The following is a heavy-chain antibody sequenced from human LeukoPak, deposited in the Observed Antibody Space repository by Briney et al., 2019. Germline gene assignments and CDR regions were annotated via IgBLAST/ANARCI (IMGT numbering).Heavy chain of an antibody. CDR1: GFTFSSYS. Sequence: PGGSLRLSCAAPGFTFSSYSMNWVRQAPGKGLEWVSSISSSSSYIYYADSVKGRFTISRDNAKNSLYLQMNSLRAEDTAVYYCARDHRLLPWFDPWGQGTLVTVSS. V-gene: IGHV3-21*01. D-gene: IGHD5-18*01. CDR3: ARDHRLLPWFDP. J-gene: IGHJ5*02. CDR2: ISSSSSYI.